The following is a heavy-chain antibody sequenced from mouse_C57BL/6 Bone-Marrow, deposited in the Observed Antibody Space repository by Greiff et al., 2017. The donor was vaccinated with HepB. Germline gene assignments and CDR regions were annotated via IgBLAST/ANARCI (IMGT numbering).Heavy chain of an antibody. CDR2: IYPGSGNT. V-gene: IGHV1-76*01. CDR3: ASTTVVDTNYYAMDY. J-gene: IGHJ4*01. Sequence: QVQLQQSGAELVRPGASVKLSCKASGYTFTDYYINWVKQRPGQGLEWIARIYPGSGNTYYNEKFKGKATLTAEKSSSTAYMQLSSLTSEDSAVYFCASTTVVDTNYYAMDYWGQGTSVTVSS. CDR1: GYTFTDYY. D-gene: IGHD1-1*01.